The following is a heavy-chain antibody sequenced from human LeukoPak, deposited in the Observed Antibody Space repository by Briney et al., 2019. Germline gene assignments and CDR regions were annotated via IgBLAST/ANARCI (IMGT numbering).Heavy chain of an antibody. D-gene: IGHD6-6*01. Sequence: ASVKVSCKTSGYTFTGHYMHWVRQAPGQGLEWMGIINPSGGSTSYAQKFQGRVTMTRDTSTSTVYMELSSLRSEDTAVYYCARVVSAAPRLGFGYWGQGTLVTVSS. CDR2: INPSGGST. CDR1: GYTFTGHY. V-gene: IGHV1-46*01. CDR3: ARVVSAAPRLGFGY. J-gene: IGHJ4*02.